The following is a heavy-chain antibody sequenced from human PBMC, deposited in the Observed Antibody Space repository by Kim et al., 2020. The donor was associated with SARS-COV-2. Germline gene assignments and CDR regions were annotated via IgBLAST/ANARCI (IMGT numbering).Heavy chain of an antibody. Sequence: GVSLRLSCVASGLTLNNNWMTWVRRAPGKGLEWVANIKDDGSDKHYLDSVKGRFTISRDNAKNSLYLQMNRLRPEDTAVYHCVRTRGWLMDFDPWGQGTLVTVSS. D-gene: IGHD2-8*02. CDR1: GLTLNNNW. CDR2: IKDDGSDK. J-gene: IGHJ5*02. CDR3: VRTRGWLMDFDP. V-gene: IGHV3-7*01.